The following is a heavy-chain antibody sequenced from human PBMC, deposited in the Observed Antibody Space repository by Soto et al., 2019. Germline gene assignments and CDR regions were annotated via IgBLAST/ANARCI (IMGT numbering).Heavy chain of an antibody. CDR1: GFTFSSYA. J-gene: IGHJ4*02. Sequence: GGSLRLSCAASGFTFSSYAMSWVRQAPGKGLEWVSAISGSGGSTYYADSVKGRFTISRDNSKNTLYLQMSSLRAEDTAVYYCTKDRSYYGTGGYSDYWGQGTLVTVSS. D-gene: IGHD3-22*01. CDR3: TKDRSYYGTGGYSDY. V-gene: IGHV3-23*01. CDR2: ISGSGGST.